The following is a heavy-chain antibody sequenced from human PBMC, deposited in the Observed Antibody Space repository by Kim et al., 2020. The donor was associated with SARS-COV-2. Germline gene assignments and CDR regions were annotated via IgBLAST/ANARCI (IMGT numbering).Heavy chain of an antibody. CDR3: ARVRLGNCSGGVGTRSFDY. J-gene: IGHJ4*02. V-gene: IGHV4-31*02. Sequence: SRVTISVDTSKNQFSLKLSSVTAADTAVYYCARVRLGNCSGGVGTRSFDYWGQGTLVTVSS. D-gene: IGHD2-15*01.